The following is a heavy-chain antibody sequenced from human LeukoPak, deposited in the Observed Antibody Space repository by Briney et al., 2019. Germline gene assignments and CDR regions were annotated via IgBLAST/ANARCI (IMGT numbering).Heavy chain of an antibody. Sequence: SETLSLTCTVSGGSISSSSYYWGWIRQPPGKGLEWIGSIYYSGSTYYNPSLKSRVTISVDTSKNQFSLKLSSVTAADTAVYYCARGSGSHGRDWFDPWGQGTLVTVSS. CDR1: GGSISSSSYY. D-gene: IGHD1-26*01. CDR2: IYYSGST. CDR3: ARGSGSHGRDWFDP. J-gene: IGHJ5*02. V-gene: IGHV4-39*07.